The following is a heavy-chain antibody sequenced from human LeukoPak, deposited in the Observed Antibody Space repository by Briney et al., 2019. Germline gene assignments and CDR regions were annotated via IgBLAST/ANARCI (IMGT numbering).Heavy chain of an antibody. J-gene: IGHJ5*02. V-gene: IGHV3-48*01. CDR2: IRSSSET. D-gene: IGHD5-12*01. Sequence: GGSLRLSCAASGFTFSSSAMSWVRQAPGKGLEWVSHIRSSSETFYADSVKGRFTISRDNARNSLYLQMNNLRGEDTAIYYCARDAGNSGYGCDLWGQGTLVTVSS. CDR1: GFTFSSSA. CDR3: ARDAGNSGYGCDL.